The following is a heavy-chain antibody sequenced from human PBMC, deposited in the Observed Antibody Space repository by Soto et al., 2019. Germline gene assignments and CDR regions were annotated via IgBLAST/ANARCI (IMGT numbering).Heavy chain of an antibody. CDR3: ARDSRFMITFGCLLPQIHYHYGMDV. Sequence: ASVKVSCKASGYTFTSYGISWVRQAPGQGLEWMGWISAYNGNTNYAQKLQGRVTMTTDTSTSTAYMELRSLRSDDTAVYYCARDSRFMITFGCLLPQIHYHYGMDVWGQGTTVTVSS. V-gene: IGHV1-18*01. D-gene: IGHD3-16*01. CDR1: GYTFTSYG. J-gene: IGHJ6*02. CDR2: ISAYNGNT.